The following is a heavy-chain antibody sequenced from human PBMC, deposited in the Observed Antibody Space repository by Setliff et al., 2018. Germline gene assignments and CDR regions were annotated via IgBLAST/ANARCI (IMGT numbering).Heavy chain of an antibody. V-gene: IGHV5-51*01. Sequence: PGESLKISCKGSGYSFTSYWIGWVRQMPGKGLEWMGIIYPGDSDTRYSPSFQGQVTISADKSISTAYLQWSSLKASDTAMYYCARYSDYGGNLYNWFDPWGQGTLVTVSS. CDR2: IYPGDSDT. CDR3: ARYSDYGGNLYNWFDP. D-gene: IGHD4-17*01. CDR1: GYSFTSYW. J-gene: IGHJ5*02.